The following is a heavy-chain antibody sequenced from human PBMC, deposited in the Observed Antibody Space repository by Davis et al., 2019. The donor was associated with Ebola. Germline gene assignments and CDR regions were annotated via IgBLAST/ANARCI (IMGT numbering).Heavy chain of an antibody. Sequence: PGGSLRLSCAASGFTFDDYAMHWVRQAPGKGLEWVSGISWNSGSIGYADSVKGRFTISRDNAKNSLYLQMNSLRAEDTALYYCAKADIVANAALGAFDIWGQGTMVTVSS. CDR1: GFTFDDYA. J-gene: IGHJ3*02. CDR3: AKADIVANAALGAFDI. V-gene: IGHV3-9*01. CDR2: ISWNSGSI. D-gene: IGHD5-12*01.